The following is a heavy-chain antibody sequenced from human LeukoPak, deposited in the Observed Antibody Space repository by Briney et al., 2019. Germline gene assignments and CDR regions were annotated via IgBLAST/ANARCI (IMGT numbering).Heavy chain of an antibody. D-gene: IGHD3-22*01. J-gene: IGHJ4*02. V-gene: IGHV4-38-2*01. CDR3: ARNSSGIHFDY. CDR1: GYSISSGYY. Sequence: SETLSLTCAVSGYSISSGYYWGWIRQPPGKGLEWIGSIYHSGGTSYKPSLKSRVTISVDTSKNQFSLKLSSVTAADTAVYYCARNSSGIHFDYWGQGTLVTVSS. CDR2: IYHSGGT.